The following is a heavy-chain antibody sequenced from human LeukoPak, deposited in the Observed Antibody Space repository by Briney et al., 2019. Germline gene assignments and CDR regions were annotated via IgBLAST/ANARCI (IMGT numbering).Heavy chain of an antibody. V-gene: IGHV3-7*01. Sequence: TGGSLRLSCAASGFTFSVFWMSWVRQAPGKWLEWVANIKQDGSEKYYVDSVKGRFTISRDNDNNSMYLQINSLRAEDTAVYYCARYHGGYFAYWGQGTLVTVSS. J-gene: IGHJ4*02. D-gene: IGHD2-15*01. CDR1: GFTFSVFW. CDR2: IKQDGSEK. CDR3: ARYHGGYFAY.